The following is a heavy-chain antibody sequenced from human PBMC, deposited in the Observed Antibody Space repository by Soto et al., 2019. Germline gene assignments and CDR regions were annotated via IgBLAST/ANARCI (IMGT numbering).Heavy chain of an antibody. Sequence: GGSLRLSCAASGFTFSSYGMHWVRQAPGKGLEWVAVISYDGSNKYYADSVKGRFTISRDNSKNTLYLQMNSLRAEDTAVYYCAKDYTIFGVREGFDYWGQGTLVTVSS. CDR2: ISYDGSNK. CDR3: AKDYTIFGVREGFDY. D-gene: IGHD3-3*01. CDR1: GFTFSSYG. V-gene: IGHV3-30*18. J-gene: IGHJ4*02.